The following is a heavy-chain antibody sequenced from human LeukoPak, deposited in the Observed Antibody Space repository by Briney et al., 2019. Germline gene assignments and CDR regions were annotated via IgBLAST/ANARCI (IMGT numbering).Heavy chain of an antibody. D-gene: IGHD3-10*01. V-gene: IGHV1-2*02. Sequence: GASVKVSCKASGYTFTSYDINWVRQAPGQGLEWMGWINPNSGGTNYAQKFQGRVTMTRDTSISTAYMELSGLRSDDTAVYYCARDAIWVVRSKALDYWGQGTLVTVSS. CDR1: GYTFTSYD. CDR2: INPNSGGT. J-gene: IGHJ4*02. CDR3: ARDAIWVVRSKALDY.